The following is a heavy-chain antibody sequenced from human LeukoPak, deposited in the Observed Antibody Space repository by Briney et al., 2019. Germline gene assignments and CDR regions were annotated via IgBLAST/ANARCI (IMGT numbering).Heavy chain of an antibody. D-gene: IGHD3-10*01. CDR1: GYTFTSYG. V-gene: IGHV1-18*04. J-gene: IGHJ4*02. Sequence: ASVKVSCKASGYTFTSYGISWVRQAPGQGLEWMGWISAYNGNTNYEQKLQGRVTMTTDTSTSTAYMDLSSLRSDDTAVYYCARSPYGSGSYSFPRMADYWGQGTLVTVSS. CDR2: ISAYNGNT. CDR3: ARSPYGSGSYSFPRMADY.